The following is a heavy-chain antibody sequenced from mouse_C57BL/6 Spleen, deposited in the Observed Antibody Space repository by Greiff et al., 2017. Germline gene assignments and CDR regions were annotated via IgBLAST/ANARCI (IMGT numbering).Heavy chain of an antibody. J-gene: IGHJ1*03. CDR2: ISSGGSYT. V-gene: IGHV5-6*01. CDR1: GFTFSSYG. CDR3: ARHETVDWYFDV. Sequence: EVHLVESGGDLVKPGGSLKLSCAASGFTFSSYGMSWVRQTPDKRLEWVATISSGGSYTYYPDSVKGRFTISRDNAKNTLYLQMSSLKSEDTAMYYCARHETVDWYFDVWGTGTTVTVSS.